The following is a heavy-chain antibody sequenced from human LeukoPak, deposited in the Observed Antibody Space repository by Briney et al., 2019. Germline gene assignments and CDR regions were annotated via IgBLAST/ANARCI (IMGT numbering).Heavy chain of an antibody. V-gene: IGHV1-2*02. J-gene: IGHJ5*02. CDR2: INPKSGGT. D-gene: IGHD3-22*01. CDR1: GYTFTNYY. Sequence: GASVKVSCKASGYTFTNYYIHWVRQAPGQGFQWMGWINPKSGGTNYAQNFQGRVTMTRDTSITTAYMELSDLRSDDTAIYYCAKKTCHYDSSGHANWFDPWGQGTLVTVTS. CDR3: AKKTCHYDSSGHANWFDP.